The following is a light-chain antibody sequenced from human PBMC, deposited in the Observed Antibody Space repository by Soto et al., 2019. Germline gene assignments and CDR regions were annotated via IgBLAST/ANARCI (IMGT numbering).Light chain of an antibody. CDR3: SSYTSSSTLA. V-gene: IGLV2-14*01. CDR1: SSVVGGYNY. J-gene: IGLJ2*01. Sequence: QSALTQPASVSGSPGQSITISCTGTSSVVGGYNYVSWYQQHPGKAPKLMIYDVSNRPSGVSNRFSGSKSGNTASLTISGLQAEDEADYYCSSYTSSSTLAFGGGTKVTVL. CDR2: DVS.